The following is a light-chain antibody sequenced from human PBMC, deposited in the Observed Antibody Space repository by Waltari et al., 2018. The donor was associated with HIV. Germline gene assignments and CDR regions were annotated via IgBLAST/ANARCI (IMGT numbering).Light chain of an antibody. V-gene: IGLV1-51*01. CDR1: IPNLGHCP. Sequence: QSVSTPPPSLLTAPGQTVTLLCSGSIPNLGHCPVFWYQQLPGTAPKVLIYENNKRPSGIPDRFSGSKSGTSATLGITGLQTGDEADYYCGTWDSSLSAVFGGGTKLTVL. CDR2: ENN. J-gene: IGLJ2*01. CDR3: GTWDSSLSAV.